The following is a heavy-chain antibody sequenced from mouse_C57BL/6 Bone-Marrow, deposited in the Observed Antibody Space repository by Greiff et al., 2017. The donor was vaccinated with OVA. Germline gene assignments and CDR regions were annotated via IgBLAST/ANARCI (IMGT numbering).Heavy chain of an antibody. J-gene: IGHJ2*01. CDR2: IDPETGGT. CDR1: GYTFTDYE. V-gene: IGHV1-15*01. D-gene: IGHD3-1*01. Sequence: QVQLQQSGAELVRPGASVTLSCTASGYTFTDYEMHWVKQTPVHGLEWIGAIDPETGGTAYNQKFKGKAILTADKSSSTAYMELRSLTSEDSAVYYCTRSGVSYYFDYWGQGTTLTVSS. CDR3: TRSGVSYYFDY.